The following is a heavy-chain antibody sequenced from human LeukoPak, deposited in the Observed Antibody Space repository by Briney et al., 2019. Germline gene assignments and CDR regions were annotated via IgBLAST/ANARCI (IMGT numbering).Heavy chain of an antibody. Sequence: SETLSLTCTVSGGSISTYWNWIRQPPGKGLEWIGYIYHSGSINYNPSLQSRVTISVDTSKNQFSLNLNSVTAADTAVYYCARGGAARLHFQNWGQGTLVTVSS. V-gene: IGHV4-59*01. CDR3: ARGGAARLHFQN. CDR1: GGSISTY. J-gene: IGHJ1*01. CDR2: IYHSGSI. D-gene: IGHD6-6*01.